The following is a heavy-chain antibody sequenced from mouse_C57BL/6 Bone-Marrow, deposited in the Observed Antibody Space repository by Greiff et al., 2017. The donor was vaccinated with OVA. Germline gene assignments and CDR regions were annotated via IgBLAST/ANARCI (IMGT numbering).Heavy chain of an antibody. J-gene: IGHJ4*01. D-gene: IGHD1-1*01. Sequence: VQLQQSGPELVKPGASVKTSCKASGYTFTDYYINWVKQRPGQGLEWIGWIFPGSGSTYYNEKFKGKATLTVDKSFCTAYMLLSSLTSEDSAVYFCAREGSSSYYAMDYWGQGTSVTVSS. CDR3: AREGSSSYYAMDY. V-gene: IGHV1-75*01. CDR1: GYTFTDYY. CDR2: IFPGSGST.